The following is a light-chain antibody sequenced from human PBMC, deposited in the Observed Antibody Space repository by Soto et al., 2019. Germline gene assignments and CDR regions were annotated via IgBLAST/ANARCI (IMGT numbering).Light chain of an antibody. J-gene: IGKJ4*01. CDR3: QQLTSYPLT. CDR1: QDISNY. Sequence: DIQMTQSPSSLSASVGDRVTITCQASQDISNYLNWYQQKPGKAPKLLIYAASILQGGVPSRFSGSVSGTDFTLTISSLQPEDFATYFCQQLTSYPLTFGGGTKV. V-gene: IGKV1-9*01. CDR2: AAS.